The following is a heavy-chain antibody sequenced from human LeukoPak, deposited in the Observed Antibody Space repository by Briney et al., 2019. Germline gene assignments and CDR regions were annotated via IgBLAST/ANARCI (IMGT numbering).Heavy chain of an antibody. CDR1: GFIFSSYG. J-gene: IGHJ4*02. CDR2: IRYDGSNK. D-gene: IGHD3-3*01. Sequence: GGSLRLSCASCGFIFSSYGMHWVRQAPGKGLEWVAFIRYDGSNKYYADSVKGRFTISRDNSKNTLYLQMNSLRAEDTAVYYCAKDPTIFGVVMAYFDYWGQGTLVTVSS. V-gene: IGHV3-30*02. CDR3: AKDPTIFGVVMAYFDY.